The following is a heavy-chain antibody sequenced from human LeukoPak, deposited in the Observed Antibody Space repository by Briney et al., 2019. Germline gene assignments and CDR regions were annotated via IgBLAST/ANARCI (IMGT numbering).Heavy chain of an antibody. CDR1: GYTFTGYY. CDR3: ARVLASVPAFYLDP. V-gene: IGHV1-2*02. J-gene: IGHJ5*02. D-gene: IGHD2-2*01. CDR2: INPNSGGT. Sequence: ASVKVSCKASGYTFTGYYMHWVRQAPGQGLEWMGWINPNSGGTNYAQKFQGRVTMTRDTSISTAYMELSRLGSDDTAVYYCARVLASVPAFYLDPWGQGTLVTVSS.